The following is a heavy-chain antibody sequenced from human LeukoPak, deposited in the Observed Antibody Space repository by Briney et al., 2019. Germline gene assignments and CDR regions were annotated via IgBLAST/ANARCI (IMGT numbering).Heavy chain of an antibody. Sequence: SETLSLTCTVSGGSISSYYWSWIRQPPGKGLEWIGYIYYSGSTNYNPSLKSRVTMSVDTSKNQFSLNLSSVTAADTAVYYCARLSTVTTSFDYWGQGTLVTVSS. CDR3: ARLSTVTTSFDY. J-gene: IGHJ4*02. D-gene: IGHD4-17*01. V-gene: IGHV4-59*12. CDR1: GGSISSYY. CDR2: IYYSGST.